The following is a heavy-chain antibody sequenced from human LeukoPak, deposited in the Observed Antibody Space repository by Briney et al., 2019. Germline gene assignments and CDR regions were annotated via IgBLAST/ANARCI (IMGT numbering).Heavy chain of an antibody. CDR2: MNPNSGNT. CDR3: ARGPGYCSSTSCYYYYMDV. V-gene: IGHV1-8*01. D-gene: IGHD2-2*01. J-gene: IGHJ6*03. CDR1: GYTFTSYD. Sequence: ASVKVSCKASGYTFTSYDINWVRQATGQGLEWMGWMNPNSGNTGYAQKFQGRVTMTRNTSISTAYMELSSLRSEDTAVYYCARGPGYCSSTSCYYYYMDVWGEGTTVTVSS.